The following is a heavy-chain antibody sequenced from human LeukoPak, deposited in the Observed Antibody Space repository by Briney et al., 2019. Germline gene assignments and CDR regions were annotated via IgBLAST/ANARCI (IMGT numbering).Heavy chain of an antibody. D-gene: IGHD6-19*01. Sequence: PGGSLRLSCAASGFTFSTYGMNWVRQAPGKGLERVSTISRSGDITYYADSVKGRFTISRDNSKNTLYLQMNSLRAEDTAIYYCATGSTAVAGTKYWGQGILVTVSS. CDR1: GFTFSTYG. V-gene: IGHV3-23*01. J-gene: IGHJ4*02. CDR3: ATGSTAVAGTKY. CDR2: ISRSGDIT.